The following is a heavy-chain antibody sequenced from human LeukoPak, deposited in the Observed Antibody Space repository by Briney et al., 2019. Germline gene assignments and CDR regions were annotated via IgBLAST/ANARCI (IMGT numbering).Heavy chain of an antibody. V-gene: IGHV3-53*01. Sequence: PGGSLRLSCAASGFTVSSSYMNWVRQAPEKGLEWVSIIYSGGSTYYAESVKGRFTISRDNSKNTLYLQMDNLRAEDTAVYYCAREIAAAGTAFDYWGQGTLVTVSS. J-gene: IGHJ4*02. CDR3: AREIAAAGTAFDY. D-gene: IGHD6-13*01. CDR1: GFTVSSSY. CDR2: IYSGGST.